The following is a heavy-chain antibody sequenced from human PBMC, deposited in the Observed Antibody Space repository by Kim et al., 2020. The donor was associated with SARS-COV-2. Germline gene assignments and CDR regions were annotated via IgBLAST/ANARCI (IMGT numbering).Heavy chain of an antibody. J-gene: IGHJ4*02. V-gene: IGHV3-53*01. CDR1: GFTVSSNY. CDR2: IYSGGST. CDR3: ARAPHTWDTAMVFFDY. Sequence: GGSLRLSCAASGFTVSSNYMSWVRQAPGKGLEWVSVIYSGGSTYYADSVKGRFTISRDNSKNTLYLQMNSLRAEDTAVYYCARAPHTWDTAMVFFDYWGQGTLVTVSS. D-gene: IGHD5-18*01.